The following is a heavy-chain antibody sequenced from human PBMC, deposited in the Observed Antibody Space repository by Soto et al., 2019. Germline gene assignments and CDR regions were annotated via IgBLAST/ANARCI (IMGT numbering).Heavy chain of an antibody. Sequence: ASVKVSCKASGYTFTSYAMHWVRQAPGQRLEWMGWINAGNGNTKYSQKFQGRVTITRDTSASTAYMELSSLRSEDTAVYYCARGRRYCSGGSCYSGGSFDYWGQGTLVTVSS. CDR1: GYTFTSYA. CDR2: INAGNGNT. J-gene: IGHJ4*02. V-gene: IGHV1-3*01. D-gene: IGHD2-15*01. CDR3: ARGRRYCSGGSCYSGGSFDY.